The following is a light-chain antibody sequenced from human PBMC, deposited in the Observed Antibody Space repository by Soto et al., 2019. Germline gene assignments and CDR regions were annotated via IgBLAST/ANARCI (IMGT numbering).Light chain of an antibody. CDR2: SAS. J-gene: IGKJ4*01. Sequence: DIQLTQSPSFLSASVGDRVTITCRASQGISNYLAWYQQKPGKAPELLVYSASTLQSGVPSRFSGGVSETEFSLTIGTLQPEDFATYYCLQLNRYPLTFGGGTKVDLK. CDR1: QGISNY. V-gene: IGKV1-9*01. CDR3: LQLNRYPLT.